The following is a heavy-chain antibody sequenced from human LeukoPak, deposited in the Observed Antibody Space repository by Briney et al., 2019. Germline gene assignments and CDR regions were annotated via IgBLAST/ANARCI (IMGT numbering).Heavy chain of an antibody. CDR1: GFSVSGYY. Sequence: GGSLRLSCAASGFSVSGYYMSWVRQAPGRGLEWVSVIYSGGDTSYADSVKGRFTVSRDNAKNTVDLHMNGLRPEDTAFHYCARGFFNFEDWGRGTLVTVSS. V-gene: IGHV3-66*02. CDR3: ARGFFNFED. CDR2: IYSGGDT. J-gene: IGHJ4*02. D-gene: IGHD3-3*01.